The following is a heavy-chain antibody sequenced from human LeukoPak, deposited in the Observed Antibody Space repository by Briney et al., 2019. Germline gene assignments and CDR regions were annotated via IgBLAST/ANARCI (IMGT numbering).Heavy chain of an antibody. Sequence: PGESLRLSCVASGYTFSPYWMSWVRQIPGKGLEWVASISNGGGATYYVDSVRGRFTISRDDAKNSLFLQMNGLRSDDTAVYYCTRENYVPDSWGQGTLVTVSS. J-gene: IGHJ5*02. CDR1: GYTFSPYW. CDR2: ISNGGGAT. V-gene: IGHV3-7*03. CDR3: TRENYVPDS. D-gene: IGHD3-10*02.